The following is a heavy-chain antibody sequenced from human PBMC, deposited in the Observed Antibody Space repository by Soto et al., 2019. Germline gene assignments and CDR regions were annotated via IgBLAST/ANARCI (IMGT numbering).Heavy chain of an antibody. D-gene: IGHD3-9*01. Sequence: ASVKVSCKASGYTFTGYYMHWVRQAPGQGLEWMGWINPNSGGTNYAQKFQGWVTMTRDTSISTAYMELSRLRSDDTAVYYCARDLHDILTGKDYYYYCGMDVWGQGTTVTVSS. CDR3: ARDLHDILTGKDYYYYCGMDV. CDR2: INPNSGGT. J-gene: IGHJ6*02. CDR1: GYTFTGYY. V-gene: IGHV1-2*04.